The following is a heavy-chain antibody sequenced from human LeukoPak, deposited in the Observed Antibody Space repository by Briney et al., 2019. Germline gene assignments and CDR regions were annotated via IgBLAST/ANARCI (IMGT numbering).Heavy chain of an antibody. Sequence: SETLSLTCIVSGGSISSNSYYWGWIRQAPGKGLEWIRSIYYSGSTYYNPSLKSRVTISVDTSKNQFSLKLTSVTAADTAVYYCARPFDPWGQGTLVTVSS. CDR3: ARPFDP. CDR2: IYYSGST. CDR1: GGSISSNSYY. V-gene: IGHV4-39*01. J-gene: IGHJ5*02.